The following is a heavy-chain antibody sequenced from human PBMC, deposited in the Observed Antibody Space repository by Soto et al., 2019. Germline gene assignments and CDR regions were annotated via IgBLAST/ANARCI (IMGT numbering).Heavy chain of an antibody. V-gene: IGHV3-21*01. CDR2: ISSSSSYI. CDR3: GRCTSTSCHLGSDY. J-gene: IGHJ4*02. CDR1: GFTFVSYS. Sequence: WGSLRLSCAASGFTFVSYSISCVRHSPVKWLEWVSSISSSSSYIYYADSVRGRFTISRDSSTNTLYLQMNSLRAADTAVYYCGRCTSTSCHLGSDYWGQGTLVTVSS. D-gene: IGHD2-2*01.